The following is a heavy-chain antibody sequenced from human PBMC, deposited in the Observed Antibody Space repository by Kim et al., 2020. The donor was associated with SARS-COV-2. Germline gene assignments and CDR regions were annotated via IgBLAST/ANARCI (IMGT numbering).Heavy chain of an antibody. CDR3: AKDIYISLYSSSSRDYYYGMDV. CDR2: ISWNSGSI. V-gene: IGHV3-9*01. CDR1: GFTFGDYA. D-gene: IGHD6-6*01. J-gene: IGHJ6*02. Sequence: GGSLRLSCAASGFTFGDYAMHWVRQAPGKGLEWVSGISWNSGSIGYADSVKGRFTISRDNAKNSLYLQMNSLRAEDTALYYCAKDIYISLYSSSSRDYYYGMDVWGQGTTVTVSS.